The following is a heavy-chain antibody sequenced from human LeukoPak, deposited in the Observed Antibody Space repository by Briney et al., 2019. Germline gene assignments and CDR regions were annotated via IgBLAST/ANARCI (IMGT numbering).Heavy chain of an antibody. V-gene: IGHV4-34*01. CDR1: GGSFSGHY. J-gene: IGHJ4*02. CDR2: INHSGST. CDR3: ARPRYGSGSLDS. D-gene: IGHD3-10*01. Sequence: PSETLSLTCAVYGGSFSGHYWTWLRQPPGKGLEWIVEINHSGSTTYKPSLNSRATTSVDTSKNQFFLRLSSLTAADTAVYYCARPRYGSGSLDSWGQGTLVTVSS.